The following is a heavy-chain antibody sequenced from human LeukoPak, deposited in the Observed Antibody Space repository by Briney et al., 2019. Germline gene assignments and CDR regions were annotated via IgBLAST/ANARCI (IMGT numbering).Heavy chain of an antibody. D-gene: IGHD6-13*01. CDR2: IYHSGST. Sequence: SGTLSLTCAVSGASISSINWWNWVRQPPGKGLEWIGEIYHSGSTNYNPSLKSRVTILIDKSKNQFSLRLSSVTAADTAVCYCARRPITAVSTPFDYWGQGTLVTVSS. CDR1: GASISSINW. CDR3: ARRPITAVSTPFDY. V-gene: IGHV4-4*02. J-gene: IGHJ4*02.